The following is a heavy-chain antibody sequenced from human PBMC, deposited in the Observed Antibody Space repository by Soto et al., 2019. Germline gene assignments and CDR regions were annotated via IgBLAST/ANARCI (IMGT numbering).Heavy chain of an antibody. CDR2: IYYSGST. CDR3: ACLAVLLWFGELLGQCYFDY. D-gene: IGHD3-10*01. Sequence: PSETLSLTCTVSGGSISSGGYYWSWIRQHPGKGLEWIGYIYYSGSTYYNPSLKSRVTISVDTSKNQFSLKLSSVTAADTAVYYFACLAVLLWFGELLGQCYFDYWGQGTLVTVSS. CDR1: GGSISSGGYY. V-gene: IGHV4-31*03. J-gene: IGHJ4*02.